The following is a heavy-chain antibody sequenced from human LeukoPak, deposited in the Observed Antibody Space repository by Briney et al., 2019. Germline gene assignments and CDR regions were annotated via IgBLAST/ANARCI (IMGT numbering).Heavy chain of an antibody. V-gene: IGHV3-48*03. J-gene: IGHJ5*02. CDR2: ISSSGSTI. CDR1: GFTFSSYE. CDR3: ARDPGGESRYPGDWFVP. Sequence: HPGGSLRLSCAASGFTFSSYEMNWVRQAPGKGLEWVSYISSSGSTIYYADSVKGRFTISRDNAKNSLYLQMNSLRAEDTAVYYCARDPGGESRYPGDWFVPWGQGTLVTVSS. D-gene: IGHD3-10*01.